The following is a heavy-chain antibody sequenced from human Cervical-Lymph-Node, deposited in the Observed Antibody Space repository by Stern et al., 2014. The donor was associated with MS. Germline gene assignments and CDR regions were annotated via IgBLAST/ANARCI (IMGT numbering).Heavy chain of an antibody. Sequence: DPLVQSGGGVIQPGGSLRLSCTASGFTVSRDYMTWVRQAPGKGLEWVSLITNVGSTFYTDSVKGRFTISRDDSKNTVYLHMTSLRAEDTAMYYCARDTSSPERSDWWGQGTLVTVSS. J-gene: IGHJ4*02. D-gene: IGHD1-1*01. CDR1: GFTVSRDY. V-gene: IGHV3-53*01. CDR2: ITNVGST. CDR3: ARDTSSPERSDW.